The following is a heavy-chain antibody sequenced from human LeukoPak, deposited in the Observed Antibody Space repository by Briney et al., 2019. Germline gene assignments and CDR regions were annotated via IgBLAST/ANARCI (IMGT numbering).Heavy chain of an antibody. D-gene: IGHD6-19*01. V-gene: IGHV3-23*01. J-gene: IGHJ4*02. CDR1: GFTFSTYT. CDR2: IVGSNGKT. Sequence: PGGSLRLSCAASGFTFSTYTMHWFRQAPGKGLDWVSGIVGSNGKTYYADSVKGRFIISRDNSKNTLYLQMNSLRAEDTAVYYCAKSDSGWPNYFDYWGQGTLVTVSS. CDR3: AKSDSGWPNYFDY.